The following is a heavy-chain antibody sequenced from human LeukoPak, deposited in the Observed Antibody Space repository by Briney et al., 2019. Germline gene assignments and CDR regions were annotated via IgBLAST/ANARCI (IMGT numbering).Heavy chain of an antibody. CDR2: IGTSSTI. V-gene: IGHV3-48*01. CDR3: ASDAGWFDP. Sequence: GGSLRLSCAASGFTFSSYSMNWVRQAPGKGLEWVSYIGTSSTIYYADSVKGRFTISRDNAKNSLYLQMNSLRAEDTAGYYCASDAGWFDPWGQGTLVTVSS. CDR1: GFTFSSYS. J-gene: IGHJ5*02. D-gene: IGHD6-13*01.